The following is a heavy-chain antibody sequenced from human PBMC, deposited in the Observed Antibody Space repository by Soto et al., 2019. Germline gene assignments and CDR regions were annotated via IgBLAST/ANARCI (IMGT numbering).Heavy chain of an antibody. CDR1: GFTFSSYD. D-gene: IGHD3-10*01. CDR2: IGTAGDT. J-gene: IGHJ6*03. CDR3: ARGGSGIHYYYYYMDV. Sequence: GGSPRLSCAASGFTFSSYDMHWVRQATGKGLEWVSAIGTAGDTYYPGSGKGRFTITRENAKNSLYLQMNSLRAGDTAVYYCARGGSGIHYYYYYMDVWGKGTTVTVSS. V-gene: IGHV3-13*01.